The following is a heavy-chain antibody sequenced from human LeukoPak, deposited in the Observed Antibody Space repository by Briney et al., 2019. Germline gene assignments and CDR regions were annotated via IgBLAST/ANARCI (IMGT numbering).Heavy chain of an antibody. J-gene: IGHJ6*03. CDR2: MNPNSGNT. V-gene: IGHV1-8*03. Sequence: ASVKVSCKASGYTFTCYDINWVRQATGQGLEWMGWMNPNSGNTGYAQKFRGRVTITRNTSISTAYMELSSLRSEDTAVYYCARGPMSFPAAIHYYYMDVWGKGTTVTVSS. CDR3: ARGPMSFPAAIHYYYMDV. CDR1: GYTFTCYD. D-gene: IGHD2-2*02.